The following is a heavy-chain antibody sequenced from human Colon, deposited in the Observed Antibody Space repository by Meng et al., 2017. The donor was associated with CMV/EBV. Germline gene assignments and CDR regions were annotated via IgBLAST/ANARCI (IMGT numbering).Heavy chain of an antibody. J-gene: IGHJ6*02. Sequence: SETLSLTCTVPGGSTSSSSYYWGWIRQPPGKGLEWIGSIYYSGSTYYNPSLTSRVTISVDTSKNQFSLKLSSVTAADTAVYYCARDSGYYGMDVWGQGTTVTVSS. D-gene: IGHD3-10*01. CDR1: GGSTSSSSYY. CDR3: ARDSGYYGMDV. V-gene: IGHV4-39*07. CDR2: IYYSGST.